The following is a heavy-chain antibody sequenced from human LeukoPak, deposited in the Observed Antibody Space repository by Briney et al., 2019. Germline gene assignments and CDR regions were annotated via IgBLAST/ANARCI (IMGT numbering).Heavy chain of an antibody. V-gene: IGHV1-69*01. CDR2: IIPIFGTA. D-gene: IGHD3-10*01. CDR1: GGTFSSYA. CDR3: ASMRLVRGVIPYYYYMDV. J-gene: IGHJ6*03. Sequence: SVKVSCKASGGTFSSYAISWVRQAPGQGLEWMGGIIPIFGTANYAQKFQGRVAITADESTSTAYMELSSLRSEDTAVYYCASMRLVRGVIPYYYYMDVWGKGTTVTISS.